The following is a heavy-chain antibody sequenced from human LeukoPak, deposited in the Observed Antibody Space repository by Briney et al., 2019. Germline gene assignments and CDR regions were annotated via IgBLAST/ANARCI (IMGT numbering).Heavy chain of an antibody. CDR1: GGSISSYY. Sequence: PSETLSLTCTVSGGSISSYYWGWIRQPPGKGLEWIGSIYYSGSTYYNPSLKSRVTISVDTSKNQLSLKLSSVTAADTAVYYCARPTIFGVVILWGQGTLVTVSS. CDR3: ARPTIFGVVIL. V-gene: IGHV4-39*01. CDR2: IYYSGST. J-gene: IGHJ4*02. D-gene: IGHD3-3*01.